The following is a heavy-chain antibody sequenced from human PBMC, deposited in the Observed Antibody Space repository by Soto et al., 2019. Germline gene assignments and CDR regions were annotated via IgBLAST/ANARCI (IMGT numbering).Heavy chain of an antibody. CDR2: CDPEDGET. J-gene: IGHJ4*02. CDR3: ATEGDFDWLRSS. CDR1: GYTLTELS. D-gene: IGHD3-9*01. Sequence: ASVKVSCKVSGYTLTELSMHWVRQAPGKGLEWMGGCDPEDGETIYAQKFQGRVTMTEDTSTDTAYMELSSLRSEDTAVYYCATEGDFDWLRSSWGQGTLVTVSS. V-gene: IGHV1-24*01.